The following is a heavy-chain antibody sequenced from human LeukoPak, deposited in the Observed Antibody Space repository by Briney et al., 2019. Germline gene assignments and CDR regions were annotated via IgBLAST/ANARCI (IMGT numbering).Heavy chain of an antibody. V-gene: IGHV1-18*04. CDR3: ARDWPDYYGSGSYYMFDP. D-gene: IGHD3-10*01. CDR1: GYTFTSYG. Sequence: ASVKVSCKASGYTFTSYGISWVRQTPGQGLEWMGWISAYNGNTNYAQKLQGRVTMTTDTSTSTAYMELRSLRSDDTAVYYCARDWPDYYGSGSYYMFDPWGQATLVTVSS. J-gene: IGHJ5*02. CDR2: ISAYNGNT.